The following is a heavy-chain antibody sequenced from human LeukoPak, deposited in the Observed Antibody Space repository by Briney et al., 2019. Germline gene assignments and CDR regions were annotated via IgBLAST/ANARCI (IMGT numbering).Heavy chain of an antibody. Sequence: GASVKVSCKVSGYTLTELSMHWVRQAPGKGLEWMGGFDPEDGETIYAQKFQGRVTMTEDTSTDTAYMELSSLRSEDTAVYYCATERIEMATIWVISDAFDIWGQGTMVTVSS. V-gene: IGHV1-24*01. CDR1: GYTLTELS. CDR3: ATERIEMATIWVISDAFDI. D-gene: IGHD5-24*01. CDR2: FDPEDGET. J-gene: IGHJ3*02.